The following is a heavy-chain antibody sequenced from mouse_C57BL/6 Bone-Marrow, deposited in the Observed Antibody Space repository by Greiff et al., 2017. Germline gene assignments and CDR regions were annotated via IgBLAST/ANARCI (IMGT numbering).Heavy chain of an antibody. CDR1: GYTFTSYW. V-gene: IGHV1-53*01. J-gene: IGHJ1*03. Sequence: QVQLQQPGTELVKPGASVKLSCKASGYTFTSYWMHWVKQRPGQGLEWIGNINPSNGGTNYNEKFKSKATLTVDKSSSTAYMQLRSLISEDSAVYYWARYPGGVVGRYFDVWGTGTTVTVSS. CDR3: ARYPGGVVGRYFDV. D-gene: IGHD1-1*01. CDR2: INPSNGGT.